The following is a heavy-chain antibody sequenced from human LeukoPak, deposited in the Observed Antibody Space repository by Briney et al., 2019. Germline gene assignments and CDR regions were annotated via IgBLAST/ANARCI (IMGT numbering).Heavy chain of an antibody. CDR2: ISGSGGST. CDR3: AKDLENSGSYPYFDY. V-gene: IGHV3-23*01. CDR1: GFTFSSYG. J-gene: IGHJ4*02. D-gene: IGHD1-26*01. Sequence: GGTLRLSCAASGFTFSSYGMSWLRQAPGEGLEWVSAISGSGGSTYYADSVKGRFTISRDNSKNTLYLQMNSLRAEDTAVYYCAKDLENSGSYPYFDYWGQGTLVTVSS.